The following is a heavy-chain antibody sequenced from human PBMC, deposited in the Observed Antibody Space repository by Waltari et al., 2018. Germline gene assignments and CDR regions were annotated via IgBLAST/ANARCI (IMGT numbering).Heavy chain of an antibody. CDR1: GSTFSNEW. J-gene: IGHJ6*02. V-gene: IGHV3-7*03. CDR3: SRRLDA. CDR2: IKPDGSEK. Sequence: EVQLVESGGGLVQPGGSLRLSCAAFGSTFSNEWMDWVRQAPGKGLEWVANIKPDGSEKYSVDSVKGRFTISRDNAKNSVYLQMNSLRVEDTAVYYCSRRLDAWGQGTTVTVSS.